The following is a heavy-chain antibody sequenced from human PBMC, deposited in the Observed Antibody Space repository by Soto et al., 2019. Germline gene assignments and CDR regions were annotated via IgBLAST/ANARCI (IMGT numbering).Heavy chain of an antibody. CDR3: ESASGYYYASIDY. D-gene: IGHD3-22*01. CDR1: GFTFSSYE. V-gene: IGHV3-48*03. J-gene: IGHJ4*02. CDR2: ISSSGSTI. Sequence: HPGGSLRLSCAASGFTFSSYEMNWVRQAPGKGLEWVSYISSSGSTIYYADSVKGRFTISRDNAKNSLYLQMNSLRAEDKAVYYCESASGYYYASIDYWGQGTLVTVSS.